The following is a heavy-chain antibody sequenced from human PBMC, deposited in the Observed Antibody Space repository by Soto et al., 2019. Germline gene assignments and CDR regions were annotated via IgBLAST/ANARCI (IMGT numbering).Heavy chain of an antibody. CDR1: GFTFDDYA. D-gene: IGHD3-3*01. V-gene: IGHV3-9*01. J-gene: IGHJ6*02. CDR3: AKGDPKGRITIFGVPTHYYGMDV. CDR2: ISWNSGSI. Sequence: GGSLRLSCAASGFTFDDYAMHWVRQAPGKGLEWVSGISWNSGSIGYADSVKGRFTISRDNAKNSLYLQMNSLRAEDTALYYCAKGDPKGRITIFGVPTHYYGMDVWGQGTTVTVSS.